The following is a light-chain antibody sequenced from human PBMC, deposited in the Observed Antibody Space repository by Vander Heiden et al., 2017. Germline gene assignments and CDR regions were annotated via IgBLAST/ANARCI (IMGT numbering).Light chain of an antibody. CDR3: QLEYSTATT. J-gene: IGKJ1*01. Sequence: DIVMNQSPDSLAVSMGERATINCKTSKNVLYSSNNKNYLAWYQQKPGLPPKLLIYWASTRESGVPHRFSGSRSGTDFTLTISSLQAEDVAVYYFQLEYSTATTFGHWTKAEIK. CDR2: WAS. CDR1: KNVLYSSNNKNY. V-gene: IGKV4-1*01.